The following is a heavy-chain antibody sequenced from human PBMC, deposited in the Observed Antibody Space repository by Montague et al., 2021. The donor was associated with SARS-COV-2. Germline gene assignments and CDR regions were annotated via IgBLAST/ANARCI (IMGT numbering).Heavy chain of an antibody. Sequence: SLRLSCAASGFTVSTYGMYWVRQPPGKGLEWVSEIHGRGDGTYYADSVKGRFTISRDNSKNTLYLQMNSLRGEGTAVYYCARDQNYGMDVWGQGTTVIVSS. CDR2: IHGRGDGT. J-gene: IGHJ6*02. CDR3: ARDQNYGMDV. V-gene: IGHV3-23*01. CDR1: GFTVSTYG.